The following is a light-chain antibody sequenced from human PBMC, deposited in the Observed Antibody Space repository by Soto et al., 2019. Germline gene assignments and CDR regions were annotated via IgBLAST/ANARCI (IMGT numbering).Light chain of an antibody. J-gene: IGLJ1*01. CDR3: SSYISSFSHV. Sequence: QSALTQPASVSGSPGQSITISCTGTSSDVGNYNYVSWYQQHPGKAPKLMNFEVIDRPSGVSNRFSGSKSGNTASLTISGLQADDEADYYCSSYISSFSHVFGTGTKLTVL. CDR2: EVI. V-gene: IGLV2-14*01. CDR1: SSDVGNYNY.